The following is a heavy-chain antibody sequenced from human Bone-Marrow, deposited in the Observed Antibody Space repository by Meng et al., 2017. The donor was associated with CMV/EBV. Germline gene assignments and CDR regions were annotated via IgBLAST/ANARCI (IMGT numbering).Heavy chain of an antibody. CDR1: GFTFSSYW. J-gene: IGHJ6*02. CDR3: ARDGYCSSTSCYYYYGMDV. V-gene: IGHV3-74*01. D-gene: IGHD2-2*03. Sequence: GESLKISCAASGFTFSSYWMHWVRQAPGKGLVWVSRINSDGSSTSYADSVKGRFTISRDNSKNTLYLQMNSLRAEDTAVYYCARDGYCSSTSCYYYYGMDVWGQGTTVTVSS. CDR2: INSDGSST.